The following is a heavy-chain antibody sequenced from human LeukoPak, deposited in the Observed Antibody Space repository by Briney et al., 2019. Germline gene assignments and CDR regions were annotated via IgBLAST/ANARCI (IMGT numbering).Heavy chain of an antibody. D-gene: IGHD3-22*01. Sequence: GESLKISCKGSGSIFTNYWIGWVRQMPGKGLEWRGIIYPGDSDTRYSPSFQGQVTILVDKSINTAYLQWSSLMATDTAMYYCATLHYYYDSHGPFDYWGQGTLVTVSS. J-gene: IGHJ4*02. CDR2: IYPGDSDT. V-gene: IGHV5-51*01. CDR3: ATLHYYYDSHGPFDY. CDR1: GSIFTNYW.